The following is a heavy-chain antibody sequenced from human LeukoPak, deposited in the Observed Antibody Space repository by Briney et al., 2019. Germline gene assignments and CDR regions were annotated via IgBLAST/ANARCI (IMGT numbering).Heavy chain of an antibody. D-gene: IGHD3/OR15-3a*01. CDR3: ARDLDDGSYFDY. CDR2: ISAYNGNT. V-gene: IGHV1-18*01. Sequence: ASVKVSCKASGYTITSYGISWVRQAPGQGLEWMGWISAYNGNTNYAQKLQGRVTMTTDTSTSTAYMELRSLRSDDTAVYYCARDLDDGSYFDYWGQGTLVTVSS. CDR1: GYTITSYG. J-gene: IGHJ4*02.